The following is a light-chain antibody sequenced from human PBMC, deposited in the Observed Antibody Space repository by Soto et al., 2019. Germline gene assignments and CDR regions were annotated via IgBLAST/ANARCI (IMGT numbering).Light chain of an antibody. CDR1: QSVRNF. CDR3: QQYGSSPLT. Sequence: DIVLTQSPATLSLSPGERATLSCRASQSVRNFLAWYQQKPGQAPRLLIYDASSRATGIPDRFSGSGSGTDFTLTISRLEPEDFAVYYCQQYGSSPLTFGPGTKVDIK. J-gene: IGKJ3*01. CDR2: DAS. V-gene: IGKV3-20*01.